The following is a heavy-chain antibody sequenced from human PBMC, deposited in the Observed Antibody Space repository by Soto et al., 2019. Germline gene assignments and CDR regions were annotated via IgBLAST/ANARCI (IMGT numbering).Heavy chain of an antibody. Sequence: PXAILSLNFTVSGDSIRSYYGSWIRQPPGKGLEWIGYIYYSGYTSYNPSLKSRVTISVDTSKNQFSLKLNSVTAADTAVYFCARLGSRDGYNYDVGGNNWFDPWGQGTLVTVSS. V-gene: IGHV4-59*08. D-gene: IGHD5-18*01. CDR3: ARLGSRDGYNYDVGGNNWFDP. J-gene: IGHJ5*02. CDR1: GDSIRSYY. CDR2: IYYSGYT.